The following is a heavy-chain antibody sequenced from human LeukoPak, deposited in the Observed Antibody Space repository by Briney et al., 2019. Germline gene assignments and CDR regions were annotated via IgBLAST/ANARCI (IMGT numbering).Heavy chain of an antibody. D-gene: IGHD5-18*01. CDR3: AKGSMISYGFDY. CDR1: GFTFSSYG. J-gene: IGHJ4*02. Sequence: GGSLRLSCAASGFTFSSYGMHWVRQAPGKGLEWVAFIRYDGSNKCYADSVKGRFTISRDNSKNTLYLQMNSLRAEDTAVYYCAKGSMISYGFDYWGQGTLVTVPS. V-gene: IGHV3-30*02. CDR2: IRYDGSNK.